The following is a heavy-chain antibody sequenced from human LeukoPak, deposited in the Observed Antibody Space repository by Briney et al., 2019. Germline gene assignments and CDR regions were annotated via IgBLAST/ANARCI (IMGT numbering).Heavy chain of an antibody. D-gene: IGHD3-16*02. CDR1: GFTFDDYG. Sequence: PGGSLRLSCAASGFTFDDYGMNWVRQAPGKGLEWVSTITWNAANTGYADSVKGRFTISRDNAKNSLYLQMNSLRAEDTAVYYCASPAFGGVIAKYYFDYWGQGTLVTVSS. CDR2: ITWNAANT. V-gene: IGHV3-20*04. J-gene: IGHJ4*02. CDR3: ASPAFGGVIAKYYFDY.